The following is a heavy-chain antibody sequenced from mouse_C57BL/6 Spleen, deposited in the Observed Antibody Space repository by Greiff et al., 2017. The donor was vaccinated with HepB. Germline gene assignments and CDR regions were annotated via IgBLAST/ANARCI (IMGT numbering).Heavy chain of an antibody. CDR3: ARGDGYYEDVDV. J-gene: IGHJ1*03. Sequence: QVQLQQSGPELVKPGASVKISCKASGYAFSSSWMNWVKQRPGKGLEWIGRIYPGDGDTNYNGKFKGKATLTADKSSSTAYMQLSSLTSEDSAVYFCARGDGYYEDVDVWGTGTTVTVSS. CDR2: IYPGDGDT. CDR1: GYAFSSSW. V-gene: IGHV1-82*01. D-gene: IGHD2-3*01.